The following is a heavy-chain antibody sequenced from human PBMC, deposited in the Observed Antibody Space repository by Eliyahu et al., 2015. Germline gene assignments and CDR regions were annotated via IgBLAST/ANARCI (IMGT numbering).Heavy chain of an antibody. V-gene: IGHV3-21*01. Sequence: EVQLVESGGGLVKPGGSLXLXCXASXFTFSSYSXNWVRQAPGKGLEWVSSISSSSSYIYYADSVKGRFTISRDNAKNSLYLQMNSLRAEDTAVYYCARGVRGVVIQAVDVWGKGTTVTVSS. CDR1: XFTFSSYS. J-gene: IGHJ6*04. CDR3: ARGVRGVVIQAVDV. CDR2: ISSSSSYI. D-gene: IGHD3-3*01.